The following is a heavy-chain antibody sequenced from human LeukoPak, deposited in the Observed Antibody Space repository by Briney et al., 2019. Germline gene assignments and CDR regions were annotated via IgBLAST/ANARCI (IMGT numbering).Heavy chain of an antibody. V-gene: IGHV3-48*03. CDR3: ARGARFFGSGSYDY. Sequence: GGSLRLSCAASGFTFTKYAMNWVRQAPGKGLEWVSYISSSGNTINYADSVKGRFTISRDNAKNSVYLQMNSLTAEDSAIYYCARGARFFGSGSYDYWGQGTLVTVSS. D-gene: IGHD3-10*01. J-gene: IGHJ4*02. CDR2: ISSSGNTI. CDR1: GFTFTKYA.